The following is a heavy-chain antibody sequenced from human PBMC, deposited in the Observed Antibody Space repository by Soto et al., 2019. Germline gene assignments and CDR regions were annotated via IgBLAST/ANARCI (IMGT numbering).Heavy chain of an antibody. D-gene: IGHD3-10*01. CDR2: INPNSGGT. J-gene: IGHJ4*02. Sequence: SXKVSFKASGYTXSGYYMDWVRQAPGQGLEWMGWINPNSGGTNYAQKFQGRVTMTRDTSISTAYMELSRLRSDDTAVYYCARLWRFGELLFFDYWGQGTLGTVSS. CDR3: ARLWRFGELLFFDY. V-gene: IGHV1-2*02. CDR1: GYTXSGYY.